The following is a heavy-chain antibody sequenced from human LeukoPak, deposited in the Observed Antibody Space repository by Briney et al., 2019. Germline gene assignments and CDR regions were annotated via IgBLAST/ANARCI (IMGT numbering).Heavy chain of an antibody. CDR2: ISWNSGSI. CDR3: AKDIGGYDKTFDY. V-gene: IGHV3-9*01. D-gene: IGHD5-12*01. CDR1: GFTFSSYE. J-gene: IGHJ4*02. Sequence: SGGSLLLSCAASGFTFSSYEMNWVRQAPGKGLEWVSGISWNSGSIGYADSVKGRFTVSRDNAKNSLYLQMNSLRAEDTALYYCAKDIGGYDKTFDYWGQGTLVTVSS.